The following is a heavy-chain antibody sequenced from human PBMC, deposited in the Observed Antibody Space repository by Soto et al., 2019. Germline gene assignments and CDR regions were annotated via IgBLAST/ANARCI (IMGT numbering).Heavy chain of an antibody. CDR3: ARGGSSSSPLHYGMDV. J-gene: IGHJ6*02. CDR1: GGSLSGYY. CDR2: INHSGST. V-gene: IGHV4-34*01. D-gene: IGHD6-6*01. Sequence: SETLSLTCAVYGGSLSGYYWSWIRQPPGKGLEWIGEINHSGSTNYNPSLKSRVTISVDTSKNQFSLKLSSVTAADTAVYYCARGGSSSSPLHYGMDVWGQGTTVTVSS.